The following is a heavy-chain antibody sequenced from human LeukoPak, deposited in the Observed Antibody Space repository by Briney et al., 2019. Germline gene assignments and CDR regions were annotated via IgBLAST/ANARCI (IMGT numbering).Heavy chain of an antibody. CDR3: ARMGATGYSSSWYGNYCGMDV. CDR2: INHSGST. J-gene: IGHJ6*02. CDR1: GGSFSGYY. V-gene: IGHV4-34*01. D-gene: IGHD6-13*01. Sequence: SETLSLTCAVYGGSFSGYYWSWIRQPPGKGLEWIGEINHSGSTNYNPSLKSRVTISVDTSKNQFSLKLSSVTAADTAVYYCARMGATGYSSSWYGNYCGMDVWGQGTTVTVSS.